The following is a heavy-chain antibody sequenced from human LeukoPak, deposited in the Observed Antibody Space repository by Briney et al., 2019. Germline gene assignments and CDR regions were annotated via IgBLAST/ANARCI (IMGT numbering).Heavy chain of an antibody. D-gene: IGHD6-13*01. Sequence: EGSLRLSCAASGFTFDDYGMSWVRQAPGKGLEWVSGINWNGGSTGYADSVKGRFTISRDNAKNSLYLQMNSLRAEDTAVYYCARVLGTGSSMDYWGQGTLVTVSS. CDR1: GFTFDDYG. V-gene: IGHV3-20*04. CDR3: ARVLGTGSSMDY. J-gene: IGHJ4*02. CDR2: INWNGGST.